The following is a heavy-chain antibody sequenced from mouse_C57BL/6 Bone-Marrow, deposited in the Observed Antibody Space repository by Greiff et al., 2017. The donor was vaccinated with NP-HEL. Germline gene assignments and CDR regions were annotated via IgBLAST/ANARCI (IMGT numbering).Heavy chain of an antibody. V-gene: IGHV5-4*03. CDR2: ISDGGSYT. Sequence: DVKLVESGGGLVKPGGSLKLSCAASGFTFSSYAMSWVRQTPEKRLEWVATISDGGSYTYYPDNVKGRFTISRDNAKNNLYLQMSHLKSEDTAMYYCARVGGKNSRWYFDVWGTGTTVTVSS. CDR1: GFTFSSYA. CDR3: ARVGGKNSRWYFDV. D-gene: IGHD2-1*01. J-gene: IGHJ1*03.